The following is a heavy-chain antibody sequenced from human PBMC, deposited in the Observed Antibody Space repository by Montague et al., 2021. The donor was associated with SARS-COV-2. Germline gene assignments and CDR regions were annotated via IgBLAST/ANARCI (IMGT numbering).Heavy chain of an antibody. Sequence: SLRLSCAASGFTVSHNYMIWVRQAPGKGLELVSLIYSGGSTYYADSVKGRFTISRDSSTNTLFLQMNSLRVEDTAVYYCTRDPPGIVASGPGGWGQGTLVTVSS. V-gene: IGHV3-66*01. CDR2: IYSGGST. CDR3: TRDPPGIVASGPGG. D-gene: IGHD6-13*01. CDR1: GFTVSHNY. J-gene: IGHJ4*02.